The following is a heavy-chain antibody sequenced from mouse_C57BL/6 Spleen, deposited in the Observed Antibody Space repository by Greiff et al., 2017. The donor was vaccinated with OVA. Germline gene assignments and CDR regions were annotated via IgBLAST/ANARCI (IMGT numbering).Heavy chain of an antibody. CDR1: GYTFTSYW. D-gene: IGHD4-1*02. V-gene: IGHV1-52*01. CDR3: ARWGGSCYWYFDG. J-gene: IGHJ1*03. CDR2: IDPSDSET. Sequence: VQLQQPGAELVRPGSSVKLSCKASGYTFTSYWMHWVKQRPIQGLEWIGNIDPSDSETHYNQKFKDKATLTVDKSSSTAYVQLSSLTSEDSAVYYCARWGGSCYWYFDGWGTGTTVTVSS.